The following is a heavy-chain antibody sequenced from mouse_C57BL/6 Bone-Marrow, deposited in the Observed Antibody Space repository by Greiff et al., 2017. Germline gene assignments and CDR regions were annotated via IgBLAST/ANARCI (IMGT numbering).Heavy chain of an antibody. Sequence: QVQLKESGPGLVAPSQSLSITCTVSGFSLTSYGVSWVRQPPGKGLEWLGVIWGDGSTNYHSALISRLSISKDNSKSQVFLKLNSLQTDDKATYYCAKKGIYYDYDAFYYYAMDYWGQGTSVTVSS. D-gene: IGHD2-4*01. CDR1: GFSLTSYG. J-gene: IGHJ4*01. CDR2: IWGDGST. V-gene: IGHV2-3*01. CDR3: AKKGIYYDYDAFYYYAMDY.